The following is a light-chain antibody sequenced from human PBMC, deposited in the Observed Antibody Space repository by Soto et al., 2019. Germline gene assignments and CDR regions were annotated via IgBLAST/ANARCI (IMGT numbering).Light chain of an antibody. Sequence: QSVLTQPPSAAGTPGQRVTISCSGSSSNIVGDTVNWYQQLPGTAPKLLIYNNNQRPSGVPDRFSGSKSGTSASLAITGLQSEDEADYYCATWDGSLNGWVFGGGTKVTVL. CDR3: ATWDGSLNGWV. J-gene: IGLJ3*02. CDR1: SSNIVGDT. CDR2: NNN. V-gene: IGLV1-44*01.